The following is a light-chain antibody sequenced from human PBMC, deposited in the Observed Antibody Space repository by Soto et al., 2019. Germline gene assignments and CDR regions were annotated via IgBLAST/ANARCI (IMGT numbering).Light chain of an antibody. CDR2: AAT. Sequence: EIVMTQSPATLSVSPGDGATLSCTASESINNNLAWYQQKPGQAPRLLIYAATTRATGFPARFSGSGSGTEFTLTISSLQSEDFAVYYCQQHHKWPLTFGGGTKVDLK. J-gene: IGKJ4*01. CDR1: ESINNN. CDR3: QQHHKWPLT. V-gene: IGKV3-15*01.